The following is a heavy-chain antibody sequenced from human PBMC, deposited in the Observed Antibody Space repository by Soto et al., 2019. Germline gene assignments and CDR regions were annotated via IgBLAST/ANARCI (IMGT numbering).Heavy chain of an antibody. V-gene: IGHV3-30*18. CDR3: AKAYITMFRVDYFDN. CDR2: ISYDGSNK. D-gene: IGHD3-10*01. J-gene: IGHJ4*02. CDR1: GFTFSSYG. Sequence: QVQLVESGGGVVQPGRSLRLSCAASGFTFSSYGMHWVRQAPGKGLEWMAVISYDGSNKYYADSVQGRFTISRDNSKNTLHLQMDRLRAEDTGVYYCAKAYITMFRVDYFDNWGQGILVTVSS.